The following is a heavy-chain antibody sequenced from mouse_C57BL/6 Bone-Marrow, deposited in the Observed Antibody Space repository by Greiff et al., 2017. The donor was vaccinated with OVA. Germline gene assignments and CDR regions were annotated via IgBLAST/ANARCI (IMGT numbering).Heavy chain of an antibody. CDR2: ISDGGSYT. CDR3: ARDRRLTWFAY. CDR1: GFTFSSYA. J-gene: IGHJ3*01. D-gene: IGHD2-4*01. Sequence: DVMLVESGGGLVKPGGSLKLSCAASGFTFSSYAMSWVRQTPEKRLEWVATISDGGSYTYYPDNVKGRFTISRDNAKNNLYLQMSHLKSEDTAMYYCARDRRLTWFAYGGQGTLVTVSA. V-gene: IGHV5-4*01.